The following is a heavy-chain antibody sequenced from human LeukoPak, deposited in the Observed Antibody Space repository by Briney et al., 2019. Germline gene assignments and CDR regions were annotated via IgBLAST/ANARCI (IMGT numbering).Heavy chain of an antibody. CDR3: ARGSYIVLMVYAIRHAFDI. D-gene: IGHD2-8*01. CDR1: GGSVSGYY. CDR2: IKNSGST. Sequence: SETLSLTSAVDGGSVSGYYWVWVRQPPGNGLGWLGEIKNSGSTNYNPSLKSGVTISVDTSKNKFSLKLSSVTAADTAVYYCARGSYIVLMVYAIRHAFDIWGQGTMVTVSS. V-gene: IGHV4-34*01. J-gene: IGHJ3*02.